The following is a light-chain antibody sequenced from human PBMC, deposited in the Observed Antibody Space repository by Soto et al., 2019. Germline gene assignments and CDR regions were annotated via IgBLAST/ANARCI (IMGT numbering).Light chain of an antibody. J-gene: IGKJ2*01. CDR2: AAS. CDR3: QHLSSCHPIYP. CDR1: QGISSY. V-gene: IGKV1-9*01. Sequence: DIQLTQSPSFLSASVGDRVTITCRASQGISSYLAWYQQKPGKAPKLLIYAASTLQSGVPSRFSGGGSGTDFALARRCLRPQQVASGYCQHLSSCHPIYPFGEGTKREIK.